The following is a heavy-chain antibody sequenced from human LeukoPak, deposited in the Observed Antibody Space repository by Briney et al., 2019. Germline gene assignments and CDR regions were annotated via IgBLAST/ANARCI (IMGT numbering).Heavy chain of an antibody. D-gene: IGHD3-10*01. Sequence: GGSLRLSCAASGFTFSSYGMHWVRQASGKGLEWVAVIWYDGSNKYYADSVKGRFTISRDNSKNTLYLQMNSLRAEDTAVYYCAKDHLQGSYYLDYWGQGTLVTVSS. CDR3: AKDHLQGSYYLDY. J-gene: IGHJ4*02. V-gene: IGHV3-33*06. CDR1: GFTFSSYG. CDR2: IWYDGSNK.